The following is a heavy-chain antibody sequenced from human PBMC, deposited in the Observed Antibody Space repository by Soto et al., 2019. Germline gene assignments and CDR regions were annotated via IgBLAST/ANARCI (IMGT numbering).Heavy chain of an antibody. CDR1: GGYYRSYT. J-gene: IGHJ4*02. CDR2: VIPILGVV. Sequence: GASVKVSCKASGGYYRSYTITWVRQAPGQGLEWMGRVIPILGVVNYAQKFQGKVTFTADNSKNTLYLQMNSLRAEDTAVYYCARVPQQLWPYYFDYWGQGTLVTVSS. V-gene: IGHV1-69*02. D-gene: IGHD5-18*01. CDR3: ARVPQQLWPYYFDY.